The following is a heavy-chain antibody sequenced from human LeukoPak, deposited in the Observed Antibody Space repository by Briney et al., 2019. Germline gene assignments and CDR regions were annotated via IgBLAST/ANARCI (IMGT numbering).Heavy chain of an antibody. CDR2: IFSGGST. Sequence: GGSLRLSCTASGITVNSNYMNWVRQAPGKGLEWVSIIFSGGSTYYADSVKGRFTIPRDNSKSTVYLQMNSLRAEDTAVYYCARAYMVRGALGAFDIWGQGAMVTVSS. J-gene: IGHJ3*02. CDR3: ARAYMVRGALGAFDI. V-gene: IGHV3-66*01. D-gene: IGHD3-10*01. CDR1: GITVNSNY.